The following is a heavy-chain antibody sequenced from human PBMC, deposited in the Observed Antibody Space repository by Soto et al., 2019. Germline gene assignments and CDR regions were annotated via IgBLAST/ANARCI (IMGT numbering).Heavy chain of an antibody. V-gene: IGHV3-30-3*01. CDR1: GFTFSSYA. J-gene: IGHJ4*02. D-gene: IGHD6-13*01. CDR2: ISYDGSNK. CDR3: ARAHSEEIAAAGDY. Sequence: QVQLVESGGGVVQPGRSLRLSCAASGFTFSSYAMHWVRQAPGKGLEWVAVISYDGSNKYYADSVKGRFTISRDNSKNTLYLQMNSLRAEDTAVYYCARAHSEEIAAAGDYWGQGTLVTVSS.